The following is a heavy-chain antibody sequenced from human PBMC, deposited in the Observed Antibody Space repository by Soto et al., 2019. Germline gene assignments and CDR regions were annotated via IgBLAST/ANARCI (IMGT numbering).Heavy chain of an antibody. CDR2: IWHDGKKK. CDR1: GFRFSSFG. CDR3: ARDPGQDEAMDQ. J-gene: IGHJ4*02. V-gene: IGHV3-33*02. Sequence: QVQVVESGGGVVQPGRSLTLSCAASGFRFSSFGMHWVRQAPGKGLEWVAVIWHDGKKKYYADSAKGRFTISRDNSKNTLFLQMNSVRAEDTAVYYCARDPGQDEAMDQWGQGTLVTVSS.